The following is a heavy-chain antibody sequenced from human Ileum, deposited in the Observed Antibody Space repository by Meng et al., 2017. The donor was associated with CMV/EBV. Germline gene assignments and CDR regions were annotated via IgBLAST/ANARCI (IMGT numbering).Heavy chain of an antibody. D-gene: IGHD1-7*01. V-gene: IGHV4-39*01. Sequence: SETLSLTCTVSGGSISSSSYYWGWIRQPPGKGLEWIGSIYYSGSTYYNPSLKSRVTISVDTSKNQFSLKLSSVTAADTAVYYCASRGLRIGTTGRRNWFDPWGQGTLVTVSS. CDR3: ASRGLRIGTTGRRNWFDP. CDR2: IYYSGST. J-gene: IGHJ5*02. CDR1: GGSISSSSYY.